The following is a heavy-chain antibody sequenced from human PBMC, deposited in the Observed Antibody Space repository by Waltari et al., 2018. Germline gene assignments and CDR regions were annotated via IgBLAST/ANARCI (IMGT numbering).Heavy chain of an antibody. CDR3: ARVPLDTARGISWDGEL. Sequence: EVQLVESGGGLVQPGGSLRLSCAASGFTFSSYWMRWVRQAPGKGLEGVANRKPEGSEKYYVDSVKGRFTISRDNAKNSRYRQRNSLRAEDTAGEDCARVPLDTARGISWDGELGGRGTRVTVSS. CDR2: RKPEGSEK. D-gene: IGHD5-18*01. V-gene: IGHV3-7*01. J-gene: IGHJ2*01. CDR1: GFTFSSYW.